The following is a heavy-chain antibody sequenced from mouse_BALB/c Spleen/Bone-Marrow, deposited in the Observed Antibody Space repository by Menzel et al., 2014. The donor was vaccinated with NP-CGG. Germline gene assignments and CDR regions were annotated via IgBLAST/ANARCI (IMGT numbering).Heavy chain of an antibody. CDR2: INPDSSTI. D-gene: IGHD1-1*01. Sequence: EVKLVESGGGLVQPGRSLKLSCAASGFDFSGYWMSWVRLAPGKGLEWIGEINPDSSTINYTPSLKDKFIISRDNAKNTLYLQMSKVRSEDTALYYCARLGYYGVMAYWGQGTSVTFSS. V-gene: IGHV4-1*02. CDR1: GFDFSGYW. J-gene: IGHJ4*01. CDR3: ARLGYYGVMAY.